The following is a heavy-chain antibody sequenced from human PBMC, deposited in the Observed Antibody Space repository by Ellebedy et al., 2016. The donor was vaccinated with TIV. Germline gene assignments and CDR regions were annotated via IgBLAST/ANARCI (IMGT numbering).Heavy chain of an antibody. D-gene: IGHD3-10*01. CDR2: IRGGGGVT. V-gene: IGHV3-23*01. J-gene: IGHJ4*02. CDR3: AKDGYGSGSYYTPAHDS. CDR1: GFTFINYA. Sequence: PGGSLRLSCEASGFTFINYAMTWVRQAPGKGLEWVASIRGGGGVTVYADSVEGRFTISRDNSKNTLYLQMNSLRAEDTAIYYCAKDGYGSGSYYTPAHDSWGQGTLVTVSS.